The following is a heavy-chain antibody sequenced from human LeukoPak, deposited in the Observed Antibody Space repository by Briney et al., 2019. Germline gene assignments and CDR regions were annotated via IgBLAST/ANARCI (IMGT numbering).Heavy chain of an antibody. CDR1: GFTVSSYS. Sequence: GGSLRLSCAASGFTVSSYSMGWVRQAPGRGLEWVSVIYTGGSTYYADSVKGRFTISRDNSKNTLYVQMNSLRAEDTAVYYCAKAGGYSPLIYYYYYMDVWGKGTTVTVSS. V-gene: IGHV3-53*05. J-gene: IGHJ6*03. CDR3: AKAGGYSPLIYYYYYMDV. D-gene: IGHD3-22*01. CDR2: IYTGGST.